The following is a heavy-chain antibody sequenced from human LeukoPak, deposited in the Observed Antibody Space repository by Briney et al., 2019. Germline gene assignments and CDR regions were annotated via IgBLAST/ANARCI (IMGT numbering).Heavy chain of an antibody. D-gene: IGHD6-13*01. Sequence: GGSLRLSCAASGFTFSSYAMHWVRQAPGKGLEWVAVISYDGSNKYYADSVKGRFTISRDNSKNTLYLQMNSLRAEDTAVYYCVRDSSGTYCDSWGQGTLVTVSS. J-gene: IGHJ4*02. CDR1: GFTFSSYA. CDR3: VRDSSGTYCDS. V-gene: IGHV3-30*07. CDR2: ISYDGSNK.